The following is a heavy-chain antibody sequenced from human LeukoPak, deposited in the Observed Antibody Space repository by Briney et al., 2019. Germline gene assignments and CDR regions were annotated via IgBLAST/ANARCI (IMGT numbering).Heavy chain of an antibody. V-gene: IGHV7-4-1*02. J-gene: IGHJ4*02. CDR1: GYTFTGYA. CDR2: INTNTGNP. D-gene: IGHD1-26*01. Sequence: GASVKVSCKASGYTFTGYAMNWVRQAPGQGLEWMAWINTNTGNPTYAQGYTGRFVFSVDTSVSTAYLQINSLQTEDTAVYYCARVLEVEVEWELPVAWRFEGSALGYWGQGTLVTVSS. CDR3: ARVLEVEVEWELPVAWRFEGSALGY.